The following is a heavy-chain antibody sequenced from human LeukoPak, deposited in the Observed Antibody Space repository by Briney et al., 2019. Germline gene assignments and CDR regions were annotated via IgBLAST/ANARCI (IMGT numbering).Heavy chain of an antibody. Sequence: PGGSLRLSCAASGFTFSSYAMHWVRQAPGKGLEWVAVISYDGSIKYYADSVKGRFTTSRDNSKNMLYLQMNSLSAEDTAMYYCARELLGHGYNSGDFDYWGQGTLVTVSS. CDR2: ISYDGSIK. V-gene: IGHV3-30-3*01. D-gene: IGHD5-24*01. CDR3: ARELLGHGYNSGDFDY. J-gene: IGHJ4*02. CDR1: GFTFSSYA.